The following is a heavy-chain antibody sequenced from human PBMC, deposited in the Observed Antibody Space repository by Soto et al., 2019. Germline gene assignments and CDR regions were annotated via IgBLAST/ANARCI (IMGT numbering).Heavy chain of an antibody. Sequence: QITLKESGPTLVKPTQTLTLTCTFSGFSLSTSGVGVGWIRQPPGKALEWLALIYWNDDKRYSPSLKSRLTITKDTSKNQVVLTMTNMDPVDTATDYCALTLGDTAMAQYYFDYWGQGTLVTVSS. J-gene: IGHJ4*02. CDR1: GFSLSTSGVG. CDR3: ALTLGDTAMAQYYFDY. D-gene: IGHD5-18*01. V-gene: IGHV2-5*01. CDR2: IYWNDDK.